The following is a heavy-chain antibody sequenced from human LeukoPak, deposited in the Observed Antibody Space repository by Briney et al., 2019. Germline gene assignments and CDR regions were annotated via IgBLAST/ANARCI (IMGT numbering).Heavy chain of an antibody. V-gene: IGHV4-34*01. CDR2: INHSGST. J-gene: IGHJ4*02. D-gene: IGHD3-16*02. CDR1: GGSFSGYY. Sequence: SETLFLTCAVYGGSFSGYYWSWIRQPPGKGLEWIGEINHSGSTNYNPSLKSRVTISVDTSKNQFSLKLSSVTAADTAVYYCARVRRYVWGSYRPYYFDYWGQGTLVTVSS. CDR3: ARVRRYVWGSYRPYYFDY.